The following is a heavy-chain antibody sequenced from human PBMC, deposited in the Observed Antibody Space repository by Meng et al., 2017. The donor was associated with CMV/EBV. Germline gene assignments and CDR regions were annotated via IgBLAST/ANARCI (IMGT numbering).Heavy chain of an antibody. V-gene: IGHV3-11*01. CDR2: ISFGGKNI. J-gene: IGHJ5*02. CDR3: ARGAGYLVGPSKAWLDP. Sequence: FTFSEFYMTWIGQAPGKGLEWVAYISFGGKNINYADSVKGRFTVSRNNAENSLSLQMSSLRVEDSAVYYCARGAGYLVGPSKAWLDPWGQGTLVTVSS. D-gene: IGHD3-9*01. CDR1: FTFSEFY.